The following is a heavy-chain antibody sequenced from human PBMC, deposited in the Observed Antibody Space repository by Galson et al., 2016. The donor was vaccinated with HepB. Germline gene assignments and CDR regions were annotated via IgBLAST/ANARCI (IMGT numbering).Heavy chain of an antibody. CDR3: ARGGHDSSGYYFADYYFYSMDV. CDR2: INTANGNT. Sequence: SVKVSCKASGYTFTAYSMHWVRQAPGQRPEWVGWINTANGNTKYSQDFQGRVTINRDRSATTAYMELRSLTSEDTAIYYCARGGHDSSGYYFADYYFYSMDVWGQGTTVTVSS. D-gene: IGHD3-22*01. V-gene: IGHV1-3*03. CDR1: GYTFTAYS. J-gene: IGHJ6*02.